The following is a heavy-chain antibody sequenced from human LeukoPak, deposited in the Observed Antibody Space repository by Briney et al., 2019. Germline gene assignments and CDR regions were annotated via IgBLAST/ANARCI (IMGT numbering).Heavy chain of an antibody. CDR3: ARHTRYYYGSGSYYYYYYMDV. CDR2: INHSGST. Sequence: SETLSLTCAVYGGSFSGYYWSWIRQPPGKGLEWIGEINHSGSTNYNPSLKSRVTISVDTSKNQFSLKLSSVTAADTAVYYCARHTRYYYGSGSYYYYYYMDVWGKGTTVTISS. CDR1: GGSFSGYY. D-gene: IGHD3-10*01. J-gene: IGHJ6*03. V-gene: IGHV4-34*01.